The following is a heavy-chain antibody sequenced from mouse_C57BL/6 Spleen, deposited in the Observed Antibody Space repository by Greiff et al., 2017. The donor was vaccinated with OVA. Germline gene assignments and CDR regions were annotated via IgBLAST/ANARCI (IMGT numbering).Heavy chain of an antibody. CDR1: GYTFTSYW. CDR3: ARGGDWDGAMDY. J-gene: IGHJ4*01. D-gene: IGHD4-1*01. CDR2: IDPSDSYT. V-gene: IGHV1-69*01. Sequence: VQLQQSGAELVMPGASVKLSCKASGYTFTSYWMHWVKQRPGQGLEWIGEIDPSDSYTNYNQKFKGKSTLTVDKSSSTAYMQLSSLTSEDSAVYYCARGGDWDGAMDYWGQGTSVTVSS.